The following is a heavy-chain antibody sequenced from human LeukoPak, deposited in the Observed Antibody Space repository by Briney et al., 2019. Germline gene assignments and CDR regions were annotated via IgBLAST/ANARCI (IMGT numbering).Heavy chain of an antibody. V-gene: IGHV1-8*03. Sequence: ASVKVSCKASGYTFTSYDINWVRQATGQGLEWMGWMNPNSGNTGYAQKFQGRVTITRSTSISTAYMELSSLRSEDAAVYYCARGGIQLIDYWGQGTLVTVSS. J-gene: IGHJ4*02. CDR2: MNPNSGNT. D-gene: IGHD5-18*01. CDR1: GYTFTSYD. CDR3: ARGGIQLIDY.